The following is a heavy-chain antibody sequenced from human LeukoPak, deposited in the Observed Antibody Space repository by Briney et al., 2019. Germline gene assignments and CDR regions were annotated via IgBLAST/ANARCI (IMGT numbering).Heavy chain of an antibody. V-gene: IGHV3-21*01. CDR3: ARAQRCYEFWSGYYPDY. D-gene: IGHD3-3*01. CDR2: ISSDGTYI. CDR1: GFTFNYYG. J-gene: IGHJ4*02. Sequence: GGSLRLSCAVSGFTFNYYGMNWVRQAPGKGLEWVSSISSDGTYIYYADSVKGRFTIARDTAKKSLYLHMNSLRVEDTAVYYCARAQRCYEFWSGYYPDYWGQGTLVTVSS.